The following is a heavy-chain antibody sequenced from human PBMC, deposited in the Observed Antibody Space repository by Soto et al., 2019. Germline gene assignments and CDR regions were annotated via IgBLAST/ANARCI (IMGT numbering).Heavy chain of an antibody. D-gene: IGHD3-10*01. CDR2: IYTSGST. J-gene: IGHJ2*01. Sequence: QVQLQESGPGLVKPSETLSLTCTVSGGSISSYYWSWIRQPAGKGLEWIGRIYTSGSTNYNPSLKSRGTMSVDTSKNQFSLKLSSVTAADTAVYYCARDQGVIIRAGRQDWYFDLWGRGTLVTVSS. CDR3: ARDQGVIIRAGRQDWYFDL. V-gene: IGHV4-4*07. CDR1: GGSISSYY.